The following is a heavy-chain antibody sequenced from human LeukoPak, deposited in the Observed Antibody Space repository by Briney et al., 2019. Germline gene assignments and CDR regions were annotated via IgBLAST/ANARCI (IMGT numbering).Heavy chain of an antibody. CDR2: ISYDGSNK. CDR3: ARDPSVVVVAATLDY. J-gene: IGHJ4*02. Sequence: PGRSLRLSCAASGFTFSSYAMHWVRQAPGKGLEWVAVISYDGSNKYYADSVKGRFTISRDNSKNTLYLQMNSLRAEDTAVYYCARDPSVVVVAATLDYWGQGTLVTVSS. V-gene: IGHV3-30-3*01. D-gene: IGHD2-15*01. CDR1: GFTFSSYA.